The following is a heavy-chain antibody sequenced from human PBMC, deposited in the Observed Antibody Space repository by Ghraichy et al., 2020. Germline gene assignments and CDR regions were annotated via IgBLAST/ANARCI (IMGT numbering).Heavy chain of an antibody. V-gene: IGHV3-23*01. J-gene: IGHJ4*02. CDR2: ISGSGAGT. CDR1: GFTFRSYA. Sequence: GGSLRLSCAASGFTFRSYAMNWVRQVPGTGLEWVSAISGSGAGTYYADSARGRFTISRDNSKNTLYLQMNSLRAEDTAIYFCAKQHLEYTSFYKFDYWGQGALVTVSP. CDR3: AKQHLEYTSFYKFDY. D-gene: IGHD2-2*01.